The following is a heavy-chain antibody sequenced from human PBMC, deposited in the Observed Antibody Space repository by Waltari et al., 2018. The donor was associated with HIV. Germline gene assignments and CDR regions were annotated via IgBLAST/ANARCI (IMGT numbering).Heavy chain of an antibody. CDR1: GGSRRTLA. Sequence: DVRLLESGGGLVRPGGSLSPSCAASGGSRRTLALSLVRQAPGKGLEWVSSISGTGDFTYYADAVKGRLTVSRDNSKNTVSLQMISLRGEDTAVYYCTKGVTYDVLTGFSPFDSWGQGTLVTVSA. V-gene: IGHV3-23*01. J-gene: IGHJ4*02. CDR3: TKGVTYDVLTGFSPFDS. CDR2: ISGTGDFT. D-gene: IGHD3-9*01.